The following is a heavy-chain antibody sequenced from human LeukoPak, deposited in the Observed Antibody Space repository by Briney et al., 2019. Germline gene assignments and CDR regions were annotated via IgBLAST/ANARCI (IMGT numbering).Heavy chain of an antibody. J-gene: IGHJ4*02. CDR1: GGTFSKYT. CDR3: ARAVYPQQPFDY. D-gene: IGHD6-13*01. Sequence: SVKVSCKASGGTFSKYTISWVRQRPGQGLEWMGGITPLFGTANYAQKFQGRVTITADESASTAYMELSSLRSEDTAVYYCARAVYPQQPFDYWGQGTLVTVSS. V-gene: IGHV1-69*01. CDR2: ITPLFGTA.